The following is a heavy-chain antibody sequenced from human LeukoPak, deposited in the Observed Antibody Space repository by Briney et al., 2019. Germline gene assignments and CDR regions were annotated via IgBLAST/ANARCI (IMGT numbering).Heavy chain of an antibody. CDR2: ISAYNGNT. Sequence: GASVKVSCKASGYTFTSYGITWVRQAPGQGLEWMGWISAYNGNTNYAQKFQGRVTMTTDTSTSTVYMELSSLRSEDTAVYYCARTSSGAIWTLIDYWGQGTLVTVSS. D-gene: IGHD6-19*01. CDR3: ARTSSGAIWTLIDY. CDR1: GYTFTSYG. V-gene: IGHV1-18*01. J-gene: IGHJ4*02.